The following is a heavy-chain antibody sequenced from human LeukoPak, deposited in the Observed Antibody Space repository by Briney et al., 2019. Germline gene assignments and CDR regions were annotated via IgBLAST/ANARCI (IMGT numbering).Heavy chain of an antibody. CDR1: GFTFSSYG. CDR2: IWYDGSNK. J-gene: IGHJ6*02. V-gene: IGHV3-30*02. CDR3: AKGTDSVLRYFDWLLARFYYYGMDV. Sequence: GGSLRLSCAASGFTFSSYGMHWVRQAPGKGLEWVAVIWYDGSNKYYADSVKGRFTISRDNSKNTLYLQMNSLRAEDTAVYYCAKGTDSVLRYFDWLLARFYYYGMDVWGQGTTVTVSS. D-gene: IGHD3-9*01.